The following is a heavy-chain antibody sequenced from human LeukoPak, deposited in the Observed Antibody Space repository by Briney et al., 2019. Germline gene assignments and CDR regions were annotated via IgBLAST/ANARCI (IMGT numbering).Heavy chain of an antibody. D-gene: IGHD5-18*01. CDR2: ISWDGSTT. Sequence: PGGSLRLSCAASKFTFDDYAMHWVRQAPGKGLEWVSLISWDGSTTYYADSVKGRFTISRDNSKNSLYLQMNSLRAEDTALYYCAKGGKHTAMPNGYWGQGTLVTVSS. CDR1: KFTFDDYA. V-gene: IGHV3-43D*03. CDR3: AKGGKHTAMPNGY. J-gene: IGHJ4*02.